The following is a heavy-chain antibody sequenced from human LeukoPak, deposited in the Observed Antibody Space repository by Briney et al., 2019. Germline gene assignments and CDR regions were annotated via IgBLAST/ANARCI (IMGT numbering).Heavy chain of an antibody. CDR2: INHSGTT. Sequence: SETLSLTCAVYGGSFSDYCWNWIRQSPGKGLEWIGEINHSGTTNYNPSLKSRVTISVDTSKNQFSLKLSSVTAADTAEYYCAITTNNDKKTDEYYYDSSGSPFDYWGQGTLVTVSS. J-gene: IGHJ4*02. V-gene: IGHV4-34*01. CDR1: GGSFSDYC. CDR3: AITTNNDKKTDEYYYDSSGSPFDY. D-gene: IGHD3-22*01.